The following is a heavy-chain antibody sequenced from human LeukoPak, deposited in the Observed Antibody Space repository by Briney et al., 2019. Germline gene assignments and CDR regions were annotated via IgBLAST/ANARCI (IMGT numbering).Heavy chain of an antibody. CDR2: MNPNIGNT. CDR1: GYSFTSYD. Sequence: ASVKVSCKASGYSFTSYDFNWVRQAPGQGLEWIGWMNPNIGNTGCAQKFQGRVTMTRDISISTAYMELSSLRSEDTAVYYCARRGTTPFGYWGQGTLVTVSS. V-gene: IGHV1-8*01. CDR3: ARRGTTPFGY. D-gene: IGHD1-1*01. J-gene: IGHJ4*02.